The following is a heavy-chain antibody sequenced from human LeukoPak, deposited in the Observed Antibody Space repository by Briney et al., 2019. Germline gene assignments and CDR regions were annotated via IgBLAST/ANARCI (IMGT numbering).Heavy chain of an antibody. D-gene: IGHD2-15*01. CDR2: INHSGST. J-gene: IGHJ6*02. V-gene: IGHV4-34*01. Sequence: KPSETLSLTCAVYGGSFSGYYWSWIRQPPGKGLEWIGEINHSGSTNYNPSLKSRVTISVDTSKNQFSLKLSSVTAADTAVYYCARDLGYCSGGSCNYGMDVWGQGTTVTVSS. CDR1: GGSFSGYY. CDR3: ARDLGYCSGGSCNYGMDV.